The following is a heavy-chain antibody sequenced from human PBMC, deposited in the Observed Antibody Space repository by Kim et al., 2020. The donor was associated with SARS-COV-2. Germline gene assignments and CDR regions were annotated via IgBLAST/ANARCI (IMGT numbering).Heavy chain of an antibody. CDR2: INHSGDT. V-gene: IGHV4-34*01. CDR1: GGSFNGYT. CDR3: ARGLPDY. J-gene: IGHJ4*02. Sequence: SETLSLTCAVYGGSFNGYTWHWIRQSPEKGLEWIGQINHSGDTKYNPSVKSRVTISIDTSKSQFSLKLTSVTAADTAVYFCARGLPDYWGQGTLVTVSS.